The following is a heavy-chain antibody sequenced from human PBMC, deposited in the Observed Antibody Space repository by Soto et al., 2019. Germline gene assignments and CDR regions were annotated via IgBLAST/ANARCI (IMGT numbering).Heavy chain of an antibody. Sequence: QITLKESGPTLVKPTQTLTLTCTFSGFSLNTSGVGVGWVRQPPGKALEWLALIYGNDDQRYNLFLKNSLTITQDTSRDQVVLTMTPMDPVDTATYLCAHANNLDYRTPYYFDYWGQGTLV. CDR2: IYGNDDQ. J-gene: IGHJ4*02. D-gene: IGHD1-7*01. V-gene: IGHV2-5*01. CDR1: GFSLNTSGVG. CDR3: AHANNLDYRTPYYFDY.